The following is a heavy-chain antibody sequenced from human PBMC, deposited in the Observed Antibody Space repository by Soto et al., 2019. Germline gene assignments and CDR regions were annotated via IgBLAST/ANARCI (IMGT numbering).Heavy chain of an antibody. V-gene: IGHV3-7*03. D-gene: IGHD7-27*01. CDR2: INEDGGAK. Sequence: EVQVVESGGGLVQPGGSLRLSCTASGFSFSTYWLSWLRQAPGKGLEWVARINEDGGAKYYVDPVKGQFTVSRDNTKNSLYLQMNSLSADDTAVYYCARGGHWAADYWGQGTPVTVSS. CDR1: GFSFSTYW. J-gene: IGHJ4*02. CDR3: ARGGHWAADY.